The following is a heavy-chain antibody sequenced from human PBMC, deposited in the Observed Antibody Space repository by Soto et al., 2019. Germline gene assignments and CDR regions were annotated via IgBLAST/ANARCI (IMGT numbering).Heavy chain of an antibody. J-gene: IGHJ3*02. CDR2: ISYDGSNK. D-gene: IGHD6-19*01. V-gene: IGHV3-30*18. Sequence: QVQLVESGGGVVQPGRSLRLSCAVSGFTFSSYGMHWVRQAPGKGLEWVAVISYDGSNKYYADSVKGRFTISRDDYKNTLHLQMNSLSAEDTAVYYCAKQVTPHSSGWPDAFDIWGQGTMVSVSS. CDR3: AKQVTPHSSGWPDAFDI. CDR1: GFTFSSYG.